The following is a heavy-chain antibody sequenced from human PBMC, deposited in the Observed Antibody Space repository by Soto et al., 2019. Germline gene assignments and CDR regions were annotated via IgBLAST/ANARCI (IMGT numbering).Heavy chain of an antibody. CDR2: IDYGGTI. J-gene: IGHJ4*02. CDR1: GASVSSSPYA. D-gene: IGHD3-3*01. V-gene: IGHV4-39*01. Sequence: SETLSLTCNASGASVSSSPYAWGWIRQSAGKGLEWIGTIDYGGTIYYNPSLKSRITISLDTSKNQISLRLSSVTAADTAVYYCARHVHNQGYEYYFASWGQGTLVTVSS. CDR3: ARHVHNQGYEYYFAS.